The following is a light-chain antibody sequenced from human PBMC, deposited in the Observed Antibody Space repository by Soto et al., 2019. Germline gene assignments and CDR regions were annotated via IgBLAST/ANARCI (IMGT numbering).Light chain of an antibody. CDR1: ISDVGGHNL. Sequence: QSPLTQPAWVSGSPGQSITVSCTGTISDVGGHNLVSWYQQHPGKAPKVIIYEAYHRPSGVSPRFSGSKSGNTASLTISGLQAEDEADYYCCSYAGDTFTSVFGTGTKVTVL. CDR3: CSYAGDTFTSV. J-gene: IGLJ1*01. CDR2: EAY. V-gene: IGLV2-23*01.